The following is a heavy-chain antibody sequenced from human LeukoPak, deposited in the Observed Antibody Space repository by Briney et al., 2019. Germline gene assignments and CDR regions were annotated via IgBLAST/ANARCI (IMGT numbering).Heavy chain of an antibody. Sequence: NPGGSLRLSCAASGFTFSSYSMNWVRQAPGKGLEWVSSISSSSSYIYYADSVKGRFTISRDNAKNSLYLQMNSLRADDTAVYYCARDSYDFWSGHGGVDYWGQGTLVTVSS. J-gene: IGHJ4*02. CDR3: ARDSYDFWSGHGGVDY. CDR1: GFTFSSYS. CDR2: ISSSSSYI. V-gene: IGHV3-21*01. D-gene: IGHD3-3*01.